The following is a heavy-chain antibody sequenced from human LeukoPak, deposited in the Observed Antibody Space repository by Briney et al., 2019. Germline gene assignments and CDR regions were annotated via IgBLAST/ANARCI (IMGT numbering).Heavy chain of an antibody. CDR3: ARLRRGYSYGTFDY. D-gene: IGHD5-18*01. J-gene: IGHJ4*02. Sequence: ASVKVSCKASGYTFTSYGISWVRQAPGQGLEWVGWISAYNGNTNYAQKLQGRVTMTTDTSTSTAYMELRSLRSDDTAVYYCARLRRGYSYGTFDYWGQGTLVTVSS. CDR2: ISAYNGNT. V-gene: IGHV1-18*01. CDR1: GYTFTSYG.